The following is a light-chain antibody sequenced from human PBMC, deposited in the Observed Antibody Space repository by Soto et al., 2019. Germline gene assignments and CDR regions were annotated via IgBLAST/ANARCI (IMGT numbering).Light chain of an antibody. CDR2: GAS. V-gene: IGKV3-20*01. CDR1: QSVSSSY. J-gene: IGKJ1*01. Sequence: EIVLTQSPGTLSLSPGERATLSCRASQSVSSSYLAWYQQKPGQAPRLLIYGASSRATGIPARFSGSGSGTDFTLTISRLEPEDFAVYSCHQYDRWTFGQGTKVDIK. CDR3: HQYDRWT.